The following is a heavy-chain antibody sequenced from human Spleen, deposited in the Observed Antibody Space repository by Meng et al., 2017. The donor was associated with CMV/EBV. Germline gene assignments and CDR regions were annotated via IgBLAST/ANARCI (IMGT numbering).Heavy chain of an antibody. CDR1: GFTFSSYW. J-gene: IGHJ4*02. CDR3: ARDAMVRGVPLDY. D-gene: IGHD3-10*01. CDR2: LLTGGIT. V-gene: IGHV3-66*02. Sequence: GESLKISCAASGFTFSSYWMHWVRQAHGKGLVWVSVLLTGGITYYADSVKGRFTISRDNSKNIAYLEMNSLRREDTAVYYCARDAMVRGVPLDYWGQGTLVTVSS.